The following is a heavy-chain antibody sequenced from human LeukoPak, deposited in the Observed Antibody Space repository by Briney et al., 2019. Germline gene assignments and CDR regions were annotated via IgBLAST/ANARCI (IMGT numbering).Heavy chain of an antibody. CDR1: GFTFSSYG. D-gene: IGHD2-15*01. J-gene: IGHJ3*02. Sequence: PGGSLRLSCAASGFTFSSYGMHWLRQAPGKGLEWVAFIRYDGSSEYYADSVKGRFTISRDNSKNTLYLQMNSLRAEDTAVYYCAKDGSAAPRAFDIWGQGTMVAVSS. V-gene: IGHV3-30*02. CDR3: AKDGSAAPRAFDI. CDR2: IRYDGSSE.